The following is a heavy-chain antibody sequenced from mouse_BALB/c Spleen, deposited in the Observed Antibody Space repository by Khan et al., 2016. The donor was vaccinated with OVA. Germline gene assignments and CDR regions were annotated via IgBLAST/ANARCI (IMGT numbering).Heavy chain of an antibody. D-gene: IGHD2-13*01. CDR3: ARSLYYSDSYAMDY. CDR2: ISSTGST. V-gene: IGHV3-2*02. Sequence: EVQLQESGPGLVKPSQSLSLTCTVTGYSITSDFAWNWIRQFPGNKLEWMGYISSTGSTSYSPSLKSRFSITRDTSKNQFFLQLNSVTTEDTATYYCARSLYYSDSYAMDYWGQGTSVTVSS. J-gene: IGHJ4*01. CDR1: GYSITSDFA.